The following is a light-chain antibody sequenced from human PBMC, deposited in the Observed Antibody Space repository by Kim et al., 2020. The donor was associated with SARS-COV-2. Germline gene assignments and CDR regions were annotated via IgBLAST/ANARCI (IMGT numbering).Light chain of an antibody. CDR2: YDS. CDR1: NIGSKS. Sequence: SYELTQPPSVSVAPGKTARITCGGNNIGSKSVHWYQQKPGQAPVLVIYYDSDRPSGIPERFSGSTSGNTATLTISRVEAGDEADYYCQAWDSSSDHPVFG. CDR3: QAWDSSSDHPV. V-gene: IGLV3-21*04. J-gene: IGLJ3*02.